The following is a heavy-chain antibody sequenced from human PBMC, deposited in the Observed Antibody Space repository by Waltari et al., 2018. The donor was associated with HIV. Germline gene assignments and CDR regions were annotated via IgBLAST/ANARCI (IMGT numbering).Heavy chain of an antibody. CDR3: ARGDQWGIFLDSYYGLDV. D-gene: IGHD1-26*01. J-gene: IGHJ6*02. CDR2: INQDATKK. CDR1: KYWCSRVW. Sequence: EALLVESGGGVVKPGGSLGLSCDAAKYWCSRVWMFWVRQASGKGLEWVANINQDATKKNYAESVKGRFSVSRDNGKYSVFLEMNRLRVQDTAVYFCARGDQWGIFLDSYYGLDVWGRGTTVIVSS. V-gene: IGHV3-7*01.